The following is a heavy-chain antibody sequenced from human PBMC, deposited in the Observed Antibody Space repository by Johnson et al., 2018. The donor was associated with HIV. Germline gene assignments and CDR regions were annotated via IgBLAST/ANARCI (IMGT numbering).Heavy chain of an antibody. J-gene: IGHJ3*02. CDR3: ARAGLTYTLDAFDI. V-gene: IGHV3-64*01. D-gene: IGHD3-16*01. Sequence: VQLVESGGGLVQPGGSLRLSCTPSGFTFSNYAIYWVRQAPGKGLEYVSSISSNGGRTYYANSVRGRFTVSRDNSNNTLYLQMGSLRAEDIAVYYCARAGLTYTLDAFDIWGQGTLVTVSS. CDR1: GFTFSNYA. CDR2: ISSNGGRT.